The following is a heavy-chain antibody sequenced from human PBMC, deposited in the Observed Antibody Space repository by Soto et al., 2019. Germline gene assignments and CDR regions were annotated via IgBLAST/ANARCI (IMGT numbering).Heavy chain of an antibody. CDR2: IIPIFGTA. CDR3: ASAILRLPGWELTSLNPFDY. CDR1: GGTFSSYA. J-gene: IGHJ4*02. V-gene: IGHV1-69*12. Sequence: QVQLVQSGAEVKKPGSSVKVSCKASGGTFSSYAISWVRQAPGQGLEWMGGIIPIFGTANYAQKFQGRVTITADESTSTAYMELSSLSSEDTSVYYCASAILRLPGWELTSLNPFDYWGQGTLVTVSS. D-gene: IGHD1-26*01.